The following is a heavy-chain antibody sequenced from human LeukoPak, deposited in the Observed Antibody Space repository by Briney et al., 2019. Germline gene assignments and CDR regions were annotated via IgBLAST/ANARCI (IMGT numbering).Heavy chain of an antibody. J-gene: IGHJ4*02. V-gene: IGHV4-34*01. CDR2: INHSGST. Sequence: PSETLSLTCAVYGGSFSGYYWSWIRQPPGKGLEWIGEINHSGSTNYNPSLKSRVTTSVDTSRNQFSLKLSSVTAADTAVYYCARVGLVVPAAMRYFDYWGQGTLVTVSS. CDR1: GGSFSGYY. CDR3: ARVGLVVPAAMRYFDY. D-gene: IGHD2-2*01.